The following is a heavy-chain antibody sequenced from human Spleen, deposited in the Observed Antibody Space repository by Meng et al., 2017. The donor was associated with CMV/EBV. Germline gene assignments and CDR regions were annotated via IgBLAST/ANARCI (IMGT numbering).Heavy chain of an antibody. D-gene: IGHD5-18*01. CDR1: GGSISSGDYY. CDR2: IYYSGST. CDR3: AREGYAEAFDY. J-gene: IGHJ4*02. Sequence: QVQLQQWGAGLLKPSEPLSLTCAVSGGSISSGDYYWSWIRQPPGKGLEWIGYIYYSGSTYYNPSLKSRVTISVDTSKNQFSLKLSSVTAADTAVYYCAREGYAEAFDYWGQGTLVTVSS. V-gene: IGHV4-30-4*08.